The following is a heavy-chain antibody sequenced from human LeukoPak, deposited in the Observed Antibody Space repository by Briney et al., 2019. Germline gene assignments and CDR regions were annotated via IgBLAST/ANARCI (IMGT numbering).Heavy chain of an antibody. CDR2: IYTSGST. CDR3: ARAVEWLGAFDI. CDR1: PGSISSGSYY. V-gene: IGHV4-61*02. D-gene: IGHD3-3*01. Sequence: SETLSLTCTVSPGSISSGSYYWSWIRQPAGKGLEWIGRIYTSGSTNYNPSLKSRVTISVDTSKNQFSLKLSSVTAADTAVYYCARAVEWLGAFDIWGQGTMVTVSS. J-gene: IGHJ3*02.